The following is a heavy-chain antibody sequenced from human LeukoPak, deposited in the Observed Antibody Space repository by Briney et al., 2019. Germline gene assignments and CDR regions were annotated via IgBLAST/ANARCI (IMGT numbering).Heavy chain of an antibody. J-gene: IGHJ4*02. Sequence: KTSETLSLTCTVSGGSISSSGYYWGWIRQPPGKGLEWIGSIYYSGSTYYNPSLKSRVTISVDTSKNQFSLKLSSVTAAVTAVYYCATTNNWGSGYWGQGTLVTVSS. CDR2: IYYSGST. V-gene: IGHV4-39*01. CDR3: ATTNNWGSGY. CDR1: GGSISSSGYY. D-gene: IGHD7-27*01.